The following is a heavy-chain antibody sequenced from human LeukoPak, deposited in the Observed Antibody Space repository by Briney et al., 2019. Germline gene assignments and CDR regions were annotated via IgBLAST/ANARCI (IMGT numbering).Heavy chain of an antibody. CDR3: ARECGGDCYGWFDS. Sequence: SETLSLTCTVSGGSISSSSYYWGWIRQPPGKGLEWIGSIYYSGSTYYNPSLKSRVTISVDTSKNQFSLKLSSVTAADTAVYYCARECGGDCYGWFDSWGQGTLVTVSS. CDR2: IYYSGST. J-gene: IGHJ5*01. D-gene: IGHD2-21*02. V-gene: IGHV4-39*07. CDR1: GGSISSSSYY.